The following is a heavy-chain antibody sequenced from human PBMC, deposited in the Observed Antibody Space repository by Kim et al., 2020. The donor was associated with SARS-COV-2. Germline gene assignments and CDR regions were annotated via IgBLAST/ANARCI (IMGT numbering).Heavy chain of an antibody. J-gene: IGHJ4*02. Sequence: YNDVSVKGRFTISRDNSKNTLYLQMNSLRAEDTAVYYCARDLRAISSGGYWGQGTLVTVSS. V-gene: IGHV3-33*01. CDR3: ARDLRAISSGGY. D-gene: IGHD3-10*01.